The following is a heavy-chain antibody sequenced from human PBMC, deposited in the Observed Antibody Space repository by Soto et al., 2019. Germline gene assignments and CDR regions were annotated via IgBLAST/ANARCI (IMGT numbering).Heavy chain of an antibody. CDR2: IYHSGST. D-gene: IGHD1-1*01. V-gene: IGHV4-30-2*01. CDR1: GGSISSGGYS. CDR3: ARDQLEGNWFDP. J-gene: IGHJ5*02. Sequence: QLQLQESGSGLVRPSQTLSLTCAVSGGSISSGGYSWNWIRQPPGKGLEWIGYIYHSGSTLYNPSPKSRVPISVDKAKHQLSLKLTSVTAADTAVYYCARDQLEGNWFDPWGQGTLVTVSS.